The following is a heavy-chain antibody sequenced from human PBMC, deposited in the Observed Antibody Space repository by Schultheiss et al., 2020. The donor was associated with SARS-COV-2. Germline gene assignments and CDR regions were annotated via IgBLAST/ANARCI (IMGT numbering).Heavy chain of an antibody. CDR2: ISYDGGNK. Sequence: GGSLRLSCAASGFTFSSYAMHWVRQAPGKGLEWVAVISYDGGNKYYADSVKGRFTISRDNSKNTLYLQMNSLRAEDTAVYYCARTSGYCSGGSCPRRAYYYGMDDWGQGTTVTVSS. V-gene: IGHV3-30-3*01. D-gene: IGHD2-15*01. J-gene: IGHJ6*02. CDR3: ARTSGYCSGGSCPRRAYYYGMDD. CDR1: GFTFSSYA.